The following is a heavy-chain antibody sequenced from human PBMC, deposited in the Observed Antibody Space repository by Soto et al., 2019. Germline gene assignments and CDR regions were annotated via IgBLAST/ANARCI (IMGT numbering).Heavy chain of an antibody. CDR1: GFTFSTYS. D-gene: IGHD3-22*01. V-gene: IGHV3-48*01. CDR2: ISGSTSNI. J-gene: IGHJ2*01. CDR3: ARDRAVSTNWYFDL. Sequence: EVQLVESGGGLVQPGGSLRLSCAGSGFTFSTYSMNWVRQAPGKGLEWVSYISGSTSNIYYADSVKGRFTISRDNAKNSLYLQMNTLRAEDTAVYYCARDRAVSTNWYFDLWGRGTLVTVSS.